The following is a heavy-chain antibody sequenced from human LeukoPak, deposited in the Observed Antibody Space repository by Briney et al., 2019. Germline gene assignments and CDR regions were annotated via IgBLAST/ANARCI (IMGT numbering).Heavy chain of an antibody. CDR2: IDPDSGDT. V-gene: IGHV1-2*02. D-gene: IGHD3-3*01. CDR3: TRRAKILEWFSATNYFYYMDV. J-gene: IGHJ6*03. CDR1: GYTFTGYY. Sequence: GASVKVSCKASGYTFTGYYMHWVRQAPGQGLEWMGWIDPDSGDTNYAQKFQGRVTMTRDTSISTAYMELSRLRSDDTAVYYCTRRAKILEWFSATNYFYYMDVWGKGTTVTVSS.